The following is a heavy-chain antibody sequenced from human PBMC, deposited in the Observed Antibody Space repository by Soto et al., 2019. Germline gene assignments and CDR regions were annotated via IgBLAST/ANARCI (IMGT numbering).Heavy chain of an antibody. J-gene: IGHJ6*02. CDR1: GFTFSSYA. CDR2: ISYDGSNK. CDR3: ARDRSIYFDWTYYYYGMDV. V-gene: IGHV3-30-3*01. Sequence: PGGSLRLSCAASGFTFSSYAMHWVRQAPGKGLEWVAVISYDGSNKYYADSVKGRFTISRDNSKNTLYLQMNSLRAEDTAVYYCARDRSIYFDWTYYYYGMDVWGQGTTVTVSS. D-gene: IGHD3-9*01.